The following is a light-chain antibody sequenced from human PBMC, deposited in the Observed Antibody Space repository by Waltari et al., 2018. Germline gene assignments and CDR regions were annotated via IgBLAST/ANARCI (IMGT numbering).Light chain of an antibody. V-gene: IGLV8-61*01. CDR3: ALYMGSGIWV. Sequence: QIAVTQEPSLSVSPGGTVTLTCALSSGSVSSTSYASWYQQTPGQTPRTLVYKITPRSSGFPVRFSGSMLGNNAALTITWAQAEDESDYYCALYMGSGIWVFGGGTKLTVL. CDR2: KIT. J-gene: IGLJ3*02. CDR1: SGSVSSTSY.